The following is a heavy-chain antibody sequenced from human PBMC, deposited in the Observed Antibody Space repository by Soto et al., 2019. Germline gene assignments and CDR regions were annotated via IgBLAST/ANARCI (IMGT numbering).Heavy chain of an antibody. CDR1: GFTFSTYG. J-gene: IGHJ4*02. V-gene: IGHV3-30*18. Sequence: QVQLVESGGGVVQPGRSLRLSCAASGFTFSTYGMHWVRQAPGKGLEWVAVISYDGSNKYYADSVKGRFTISRDNSKKTLYLQMNSLRAEDTAVYYCAKGSTAMTYFDYWGQGTLVTVSS. CDR3: AKGSTAMTYFDY. CDR2: ISYDGSNK. D-gene: IGHD5-18*01.